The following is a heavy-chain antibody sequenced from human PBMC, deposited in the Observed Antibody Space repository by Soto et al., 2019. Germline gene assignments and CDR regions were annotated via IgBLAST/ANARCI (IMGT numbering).Heavy chain of an antibody. J-gene: IGHJ4*02. D-gene: IGHD3-3*01. CDR2: IYHSGST. V-gene: IGHV4-4*02. CDR1: GGSISSSNW. Sequence: SETLSLTCAVAGGSISSSNWWSWVRQPPGKGLEWIWEIYHSGSTNYNPSLKSRVTISEDTSNNQFSRKLSAVTAADTAVYYCARGRRTSFGRYWDYWGEGTMGTVSS. CDR3: ARGRRTSFGRYWDY.